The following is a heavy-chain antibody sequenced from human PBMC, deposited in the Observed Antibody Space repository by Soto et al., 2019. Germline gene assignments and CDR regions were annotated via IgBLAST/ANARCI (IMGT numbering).Heavy chain of an antibody. J-gene: IGHJ4*02. CDR3: ARRHRDRAPDF. V-gene: IGHV1-18*01. Sequence: QVPLVQSGAEVKKPGASVKVSCEASGYTFNSYGITWVRQAPGQGLEWIGWISAYNGKTNYAQNLQGRVTMTTDTSTSTAHMELRSLIFDDTAVYFCARRHRDRAPDFWGQGTLVTVSS. D-gene: IGHD2-21*01. CDR2: ISAYNGKT. CDR1: GYTFNSYG.